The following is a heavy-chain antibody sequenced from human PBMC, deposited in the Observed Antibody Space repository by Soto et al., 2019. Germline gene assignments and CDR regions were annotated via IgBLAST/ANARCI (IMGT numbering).Heavy chain of an antibody. CDR1: GGTFSSYA. CDR2: IIPIFGTA. J-gene: IGHJ4*02. CDR3: ARGLRYFDWFVDY. Sequence: ASVKVSCKASGGTFSSYAISWVRQAPGQGLEWMGGIIPIFGTANYAQKFQGRVTITADKSTSTAYMELSSLRSEDTAVYYCARGLRYFDWFVDYWGQGTLVTVSS. V-gene: IGHV1-69*06. D-gene: IGHD3-9*01.